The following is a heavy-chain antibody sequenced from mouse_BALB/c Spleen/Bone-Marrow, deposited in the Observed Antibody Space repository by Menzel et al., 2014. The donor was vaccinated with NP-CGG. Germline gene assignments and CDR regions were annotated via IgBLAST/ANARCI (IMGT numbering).Heavy chain of an antibody. V-gene: IGHV1-80*01. CDR3: ARRGPGFDY. CDR2: IYPGDGDT. D-gene: IGHD3-3*01. Sequence: VKLMESGAELVRPGSSVKISCKASDYAFSSYWMNWVKQRPGQGLEWIGQIYPGDGDTNYNGKFKGKATLTADKSSSTAYMQLSSLTSEDSAVYFCARRGPGFDYWGQGTTLTVSS. CDR1: DYAFSSYW. J-gene: IGHJ2*01.